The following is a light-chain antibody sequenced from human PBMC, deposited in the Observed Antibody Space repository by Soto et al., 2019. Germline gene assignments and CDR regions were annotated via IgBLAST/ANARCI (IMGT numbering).Light chain of an antibody. CDR2: GYS. V-gene: IGLV1-40*01. Sequence: QSVLTQPPSVSGAPGQRVTISCTGSTSNIGASYGVHWYQHLPGTAPKLLIYGYSIRPSGVPDRFSGSKSGTSASLAITGLQPEDEADYSCQSYDSSLTCVVFGGGTKLTVL. CDR3: QSYDSSLTCVV. CDR1: TSNIGASYG. J-gene: IGLJ2*01.